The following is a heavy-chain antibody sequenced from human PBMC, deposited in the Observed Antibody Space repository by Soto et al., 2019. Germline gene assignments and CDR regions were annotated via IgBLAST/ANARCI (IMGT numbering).Heavy chain of an antibody. CDR1: GGSISSYY. V-gene: IGHV4-59*01. CDR2: IYYSGST. CDR3: ARDKPVPAASYYYGMDV. J-gene: IGHJ6*02. Sequence: SETLSLTCTVSGGSISSYYWSWIRQPPGKGLEWIGYIYYSGSTNYNPSLKSRVTISVDTSKNQFSLKLSSLTAADTAVYYCARDKPVPAASYYYGMDVWGQGTTVTVSS. D-gene: IGHD2-2*01.